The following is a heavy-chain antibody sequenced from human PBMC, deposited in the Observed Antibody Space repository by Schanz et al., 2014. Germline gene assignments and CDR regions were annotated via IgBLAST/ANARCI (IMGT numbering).Heavy chain of an antibody. CDR1: GFTFSNYW. V-gene: IGHV3-30*02. CDR2: IRSDERDK. CDR3: AKDENWALTDY. Sequence: VQLVESGGGLVQPGGSLRLSCAASGFTFSNYWMSWVRQAPGKGLEWVALIRSDERDKCYADSVKGRFSISRDNSKNTVYLQMNSLRPEDTAVYYCAKDENWALTDYWGQGTLVTVSS. J-gene: IGHJ4*02. D-gene: IGHD7-27*01.